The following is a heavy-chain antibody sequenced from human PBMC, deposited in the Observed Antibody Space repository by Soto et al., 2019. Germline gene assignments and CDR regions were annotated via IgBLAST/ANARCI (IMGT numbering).Heavy chain of an antibody. D-gene: IGHD2-15*01. CDR3: TTRYCSCGSCYRHRPDAFAI. V-gene: IGHV1-18*01. CDR2: ISAYNGNT. CDR1: GYTFTGYG. Sequence: GPSVKVSCKASGYTFTGYGISWVRQAPGEGLKRMGWISAYNGNTNYAQKLQGRVTMTTDTSTSTAYMELRSLRSDDTAVYYCTTRYCSCGSCYRHRPDAFAIWGQRTMVTVSS. J-gene: IGHJ3*02.